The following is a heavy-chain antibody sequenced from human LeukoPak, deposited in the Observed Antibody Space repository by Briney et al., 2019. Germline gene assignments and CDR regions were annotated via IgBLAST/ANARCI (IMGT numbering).Heavy chain of an antibody. Sequence: SETLSLTCTVSGGSISSYYWSWIRQPAGKGLEWIGRIYTSGSTNYNPSLKSRVTMSVDTSKNQFSLKLSSVTAADTAVYYCARALGYCSSTSCYHYYYYMDVWGKGTTVTVSS. D-gene: IGHD2-2*01. CDR1: GGSISSYY. V-gene: IGHV4-4*07. J-gene: IGHJ6*03. CDR3: ARALGYCSSTSCYHYYYYMDV. CDR2: IYTSGST.